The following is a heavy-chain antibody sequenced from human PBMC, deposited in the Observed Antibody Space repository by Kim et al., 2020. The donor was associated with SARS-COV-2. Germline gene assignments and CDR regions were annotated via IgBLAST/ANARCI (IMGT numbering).Heavy chain of an antibody. CDR3: ATGLHYCSGGSCYGRNWFDP. D-gene: IGHD2-15*01. CDR2: FDPEDGET. J-gene: IGHJ5*02. Sequence: ASVKVSCKVSGYTLTELSMHWVRQAPGKGLEWMGGFDPEDGETIYAQKFQGRVTMTEDTSTDTAYMELSSLRSEDTAVYYCATGLHYCSGGSCYGRNWFDPWGQGTLVTVSS. CDR1: GYTLTELS. V-gene: IGHV1-24*01.